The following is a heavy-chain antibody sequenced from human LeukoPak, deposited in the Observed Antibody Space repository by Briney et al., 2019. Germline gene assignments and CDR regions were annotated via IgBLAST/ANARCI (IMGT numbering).Heavy chain of an antibody. V-gene: IGHV4-39*07. J-gene: IGHJ3*02. Sequence: PSETLSLTCTVSHDSVSSSIHYWGGIRQPPGKGLEWIGNIYYSGSTYYNPSLKSRVTISVDRSKNQFSLKLSSVTAADTAVYYCARYGLLGLSEINGFDIWGQGTMVTVSA. D-gene: IGHD2-2*01. CDR3: ARYGLLGLSEINGFDI. CDR2: IYYSGST. CDR1: HDSVSSSIHY.